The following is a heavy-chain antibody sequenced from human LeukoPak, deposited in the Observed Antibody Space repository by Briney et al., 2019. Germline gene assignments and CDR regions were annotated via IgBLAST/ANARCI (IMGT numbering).Heavy chain of an antibody. J-gene: IGHJ5*02. Sequence: GESLKISCKVSGYSLTNNWIGWVRQVPGKGLEWMGLIYPGDSDTRYSPSFQGQVTISADKSITTAYLQWSSLKASDTAMYYCARHSEKGNWFDPWGQGTLVTVSS. CDR1: GYSLTNNW. V-gene: IGHV5-51*01. CDR3: ARHSEKGNWFDP. CDR2: IYPGDSDT.